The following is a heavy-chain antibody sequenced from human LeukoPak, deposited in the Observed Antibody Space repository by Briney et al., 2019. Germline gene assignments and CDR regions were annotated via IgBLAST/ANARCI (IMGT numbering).Heavy chain of an antibody. CDR3: ARDPEGYSYGYGSYFDY. J-gene: IGHJ4*02. Sequence: PGGSLRLSCAASGFAFSSYSMNWVRQAPGKGLEWVSSISSSSSYIYYADSVKGRFTISRDNAKNSLYLQMNSLRAEDTAVYYCARDPEGYSYGYGSYFDYWGQGTLVTVSS. V-gene: IGHV3-21*01. CDR2: ISSSSSYI. D-gene: IGHD5-18*01. CDR1: GFAFSSYS.